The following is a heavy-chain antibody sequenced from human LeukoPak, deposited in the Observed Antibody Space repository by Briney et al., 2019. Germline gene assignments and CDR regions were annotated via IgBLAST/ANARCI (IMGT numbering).Heavy chain of an antibody. V-gene: IGHV3-7*01. J-gene: IGHJ4*02. D-gene: IGHD2-15*01. CDR1: KFIFSNYW. Sequence: GGSLRLSCEASKFIFSNYWMSWVHQAPGKGLEWVAYIKKTGSETYYVDSVKGRFTITRDNARNSVFLQMNSLRAEDTAVYYCAREGGYCSGGNCYSYFDSWGQGTLVTVSS. CDR3: AREGGYCSGGNCYSYFDS. CDR2: IKKTGSET.